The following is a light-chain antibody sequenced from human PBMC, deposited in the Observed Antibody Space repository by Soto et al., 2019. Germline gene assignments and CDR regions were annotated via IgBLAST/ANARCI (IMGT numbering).Light chain of an antibody. Sequence: EIVMTQSPATLSVSPGATAPLSCRARQSVSNNVAWYQQKPGQAPRLLILGASTRATGIPARFSGSGSGTEFTLSISSLQSEDFAVYYCKQYKEWPPFTFGQGTRLEI. J-gene: IGKJ5*01. V-gene: IGKV3-15*01. CDR1: QSVSNN. CDR2: GAS. CDR3: KQYKEWPPFT.